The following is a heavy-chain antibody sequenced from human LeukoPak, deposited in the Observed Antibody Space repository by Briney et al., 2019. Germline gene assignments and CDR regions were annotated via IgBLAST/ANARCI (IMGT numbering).Heavy chain of an antibody. J-gene: IGHJ5*02. Sequence: SETLSLTCTVSGDSISSSTYYWGWIRQPPGEGLEWIGSIYSSGSTYYNPSLKSRVTISVDTSKNQFSLKLSSVTAADTAVYYCARQRGIVMVTAIHWFDPWGQGTLVTVSS. CDR3: ARQRGIVMVTAIHWFDP. V-gene: IGHV4-39*01. D-gene: IGHD2-21*02. CDR2: IYSSGST. CDR1: GDSISSSTYY.